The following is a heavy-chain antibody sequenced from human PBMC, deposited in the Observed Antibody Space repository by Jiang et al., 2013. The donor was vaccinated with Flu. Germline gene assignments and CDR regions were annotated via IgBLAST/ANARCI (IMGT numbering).Heavy chain of an antibody. CDR1: GYSISSGYY. J-gene: IGHJ4*02. D-gene: IGHD3-22*01. CDR3: AIYYDSSGPPLDY. V-gene: IGHV4-38-2*01. Sequence: GPGLVKPSETLSLTCAVSGYSISSGYYWGWIRQPPGKGLEWIGSIYHSGSTYYNPSLKSRVTISVDTSKNQFSLKLSSVTAADTAVYYCAIYYDSSGPPLDYWGQGTLVTVSS. CDR2: IYHSGST.